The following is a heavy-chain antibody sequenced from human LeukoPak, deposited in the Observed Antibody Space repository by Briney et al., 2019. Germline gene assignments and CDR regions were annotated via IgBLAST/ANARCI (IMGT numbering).Heavy chain of an antibody. Sequence: SVKVSCKASGGSFSSYAISWVRQAPGQGLEWMGGIIPIFGTANYAQKFQGRVTITADESTSTAYMELRSLRSDDTAVYYCARAILTYCSSTSCYTDYYYGMDVWGQGTTVTVSS. CDR2: IIPIFGTA. CDR3: ARAILTYCSSTSCYTDYYYGMDV. CDR1: GGSFSSYA. D-gene: IGHD2-2*02. J-gene: IGHJ6*02. V-gene: IGHV1-69*13.